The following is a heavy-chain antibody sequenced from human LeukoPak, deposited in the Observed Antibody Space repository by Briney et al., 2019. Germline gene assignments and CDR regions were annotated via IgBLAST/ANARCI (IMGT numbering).Heavy chain of an antibody. D-gene: IGHD4-17*01. CDR3: ARPYGDYLYYFDY. Sequence: PGGSLRLSCAASGFTFRSFALNWVRQPPGKGLEWVASISTTGSNIYYADSVKGRFTISRDNAKNSLYLQMNSLRAEDTAVYYCARPYGDYLYYFDYWGQGTLVTVSS. J-gene: IGHJ4*02. V-gene: IGHV3-21*01. CDR1: GFTFRSFA. CDR2: ISTTGSNI.